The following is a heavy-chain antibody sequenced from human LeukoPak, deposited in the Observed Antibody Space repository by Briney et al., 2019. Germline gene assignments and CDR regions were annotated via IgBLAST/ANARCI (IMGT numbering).Heavy chain of an antibody. CDR2: IYYSGST. J-gene: IGHJ4*02. CDR1: GGSISSYY. CDR3: AREGRGNYFDY. V-gene: IGHV4-59*01. Sequence: SETLSLTCTVSGGSISSYYWSWIRQPPGKGLEWIGYIYYSGSTNYNPSLKSRVTISVDTSKSQFSLKLSSVTAADAAVYYCAREGRGNYFDYWGKGTLVTVSS. D-gene: IGHD3-10*01.